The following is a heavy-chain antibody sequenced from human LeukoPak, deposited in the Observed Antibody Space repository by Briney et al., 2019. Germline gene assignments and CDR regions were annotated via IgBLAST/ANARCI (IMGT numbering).Heavy chain of an antibody. Sequence: ASVKVSCKASGYTFTSYYMHWVRQAPGQGLEWMGIINPSGGSTSYAQKFQGRVTMTRDTSTSTVYMELSSLRSEDTAVYYCARDRVGTTGGYDFDYWGQGTLVTVSS. CDR1: GYTFTSYY. J-gene: IGHJ4*02. CDR2: INPSGGST. D-gene: IGHD5-12*01. V-gene: IGHV1-46*01. CDR3: ARDRVGTTGGYDFDY.